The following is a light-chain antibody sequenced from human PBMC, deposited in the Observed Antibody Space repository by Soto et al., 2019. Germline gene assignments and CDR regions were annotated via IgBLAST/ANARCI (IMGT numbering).Light chain of an antibody. V-gene: IGKV1-5*01. CDR1: QSIGTW. CDR2: DAS. CDR3: QQYNGYTWM. J-gene: IGKJ1*01. Sequence: DIQMTQSPSTLSASVGGRVTITCRASQSIGTWLDWYQQKPGKAPKLLIYDASSLERGVPSRFSGSGSGTEFTLTITSLQPDDFATYYCQQYNGYTWMFGQGTKVDIK.